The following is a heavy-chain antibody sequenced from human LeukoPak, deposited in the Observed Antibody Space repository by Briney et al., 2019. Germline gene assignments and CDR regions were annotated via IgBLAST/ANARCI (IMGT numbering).Heavy chain of an antibody. CDR1: GFTFSTYA. V-gene: IGHV3-23*01. CDR2: ISGSGGTT. CDR3: AKDRRGNWNYIGAFDI. J-gene: IGHJ3*02. Sequence: GGSLRLSCAASGFTFSTYAMSWVRQAPGKGLEWVSAISGSGGTTKYADSVKGRFTISRDNSKNTLYLQMNSLRAEDTAVYYCAKDRRGNWNYIGAFDIWGQGTKVTVSS. D-gene: IGHD1-7*01.